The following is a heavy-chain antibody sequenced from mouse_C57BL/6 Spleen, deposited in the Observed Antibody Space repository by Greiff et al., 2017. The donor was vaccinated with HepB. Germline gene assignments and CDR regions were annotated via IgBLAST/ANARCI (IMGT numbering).Heavy chain of an antibody. CDR2: INPNNGGT. CDR1: GYTFTDYN. J-gene: IGHJ4*01. D-gene: IGHD2-3*01. CDR3: AREGLLHYYAMDY. Sequence: EVQLQQSGPELVKPGASVKMSCKASGYTFTDYNMHWVKQSHGKSLEWIGYINPNNGGTSYNQKFKGKATLTVNKSSSTAYMELRSLTSEDSAVYYCAREGLLHYYAMDYWGQGTSVTVSS. V-gene: IGHV1-22*01.